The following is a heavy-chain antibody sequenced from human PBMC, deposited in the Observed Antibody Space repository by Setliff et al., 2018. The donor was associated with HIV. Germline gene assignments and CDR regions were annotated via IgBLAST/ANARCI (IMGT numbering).Heavy chain of an antibody. CDR2: IYISGTT. Sequence: NPSETLSLTCTVSGGSISTPYWNWIRQPPGKGLEWIAYIYISGTTNYNPSLKSRVTISLDTSRNQFSLKLGSVTAADTAMYYCAREHCSGGSCNGFDIWGQGTMVTVSS. CDR3: AREHCSGGSCNGFDI. CDR1: GGSISTPY. V-gene: IGHV4-4*09. D-gene: IGHD2-15*01. J-gene: IGHJ3*02.